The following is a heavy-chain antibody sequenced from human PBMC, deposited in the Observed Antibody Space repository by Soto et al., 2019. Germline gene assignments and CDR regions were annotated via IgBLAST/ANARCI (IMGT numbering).Heavy chain of an antibody. CDR2: IFPSDSDT. Sequence: LKISCRTSGYKFTSSWIAWVRQKPGKGLEWMGIIFPSDSDTRYSPSFQGQVTISADRSTSTVFLQWASLKASDTAVYFCARKDKSGYFNWFDPWGQGTLVTVSS. CDR1: GYKFTSSW. D-gene: IGHD3-22*01. CDR3: ARKDKSGYFNWFDP. V-gene: IGHV5-51*01. J-gene: IGHJ5*02.